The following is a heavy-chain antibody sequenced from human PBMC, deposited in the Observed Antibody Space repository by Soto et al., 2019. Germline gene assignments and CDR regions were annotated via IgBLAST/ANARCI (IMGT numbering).Heavy chain of an antibody. CDR1: GFTFGDYY. Sequence: GGSLRLSCAASGFTFGDYYMSWIRQAPGKGLEWVSYISSSSGDIYYADSVKGRFTISRDNAKNSLYLQMNSLRAEDTAVYYCARVGQNYYYGMDVWGQGTSVTVSS. V-gene: IGHV3-11*01. J-gene: IGHJ6*02. CDR2: ISSSSGDI. D-gene: IGHD3-16*01. CDR3: ARVGQNYYYGMDV.